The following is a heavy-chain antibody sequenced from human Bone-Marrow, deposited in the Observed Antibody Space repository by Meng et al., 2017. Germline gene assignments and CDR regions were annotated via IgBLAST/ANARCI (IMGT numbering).Heavy chain of an antibody. V-gene: IGHV4-39*01. Sequence: QPQLQESGPGLGKPSETLSLTLSVSGDSISSSDSYWGWIRQSPGKGLEWIGSIGHSGFTYYTPSLESRVTVSVDTSRSQFSLELTSVTAADTAVYYCVRSRAWVRTGFDPWGQGTLVTVSS. CDR1: GDSISSSDSY. CDR2: IGHSGFT. CDR3: VRSRAWVRTGFDP. J-gene: IGHJ5*02. D-gene: IGHD1/OR15-1a*01.